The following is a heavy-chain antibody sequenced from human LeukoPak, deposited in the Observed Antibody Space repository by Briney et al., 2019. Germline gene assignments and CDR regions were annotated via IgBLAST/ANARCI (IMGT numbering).Heavy chain of an antibody. V-gene: IGHV4-34*01. D-gene: IGHD3-9*01. CDR2: INHSGST. J-gene: IGHJ4*02. Sequence: SEPLSLTCSVSGGSFSGYYWGWIRQPPGKGLEWIGEINHSGSTNYNPSLKSRVTISVDTSKNQFSLKLSSVTAADTAVYYCARAGGLRYFDWLFAWGQGTLVTVSS. CDR3: ARAGGLRYFDWLFA. CDR1: GGSFSGYY.